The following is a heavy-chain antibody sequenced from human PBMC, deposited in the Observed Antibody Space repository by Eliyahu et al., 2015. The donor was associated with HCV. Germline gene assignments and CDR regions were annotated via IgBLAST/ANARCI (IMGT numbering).Heavy chain of an antibody. D-gene: IGHD3-10*01. CDR3: AKDRRNGSGNSHPAIDC. CDR2: FSGCGGSI. J-gene: IGHJ4*02. V-gene: IGHV3-23*04. Sequence: EVQLVESGGGLVQPGGSLRLSCAASRFTFSGFAMSWVRQAPGKGLEWVSRFSGCGGSIFNANSMWGRLTVSRDNSKNTLYLQMSSLRAEDTATYYCAKDRRNGSGNSHPAIDCWGQGTLVIVSS. CDR1: RFTFSGFA.